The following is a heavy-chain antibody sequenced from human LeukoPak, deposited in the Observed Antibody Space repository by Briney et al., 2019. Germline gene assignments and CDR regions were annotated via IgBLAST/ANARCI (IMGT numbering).Heavy chain of an antibody. V-gene: IGHV1-2*02. CDR3: ASKGAGHCYDASCMGSFDL. J-gene: IGHJ3*01. CDR1: GYPFIDYY. CDR2: INPSTGDT. Sequence: GASVKVSFKASGYPFIDYYLHWVRQAPGQALEWMGCINPSTGDTNSAQNFQGRVIMTRDTSITTAYMELSRLKSDDTALYYCASKGAGHCYDASCMGSFDLWGQGTTVAVSS. D-gene: IGHD2-15*01.